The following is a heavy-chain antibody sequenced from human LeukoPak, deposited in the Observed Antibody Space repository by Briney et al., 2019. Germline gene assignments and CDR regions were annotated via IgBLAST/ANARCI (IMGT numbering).Heavy chain of an antibody. D-gene: IGHD3-22*01. CDR2: IYTSGST. CDR1: GGSISSGSYY. V-gene: IGHV4-61*02. CDR3: ARDGTYYYDSSGYYYQYNWFDP. J-gene: IGHJ5*02. Sequence: SETLSLTCTVSGGSISSGSYYWSWIRQPAGKGLEWIGRIYTSGSTNYNPSLKSRVTITVDTSKNQFSLKLSSVTAADTAVYYCARDGTYYYDSSGYYYQYNWFDPWGQGTLVTVSS.